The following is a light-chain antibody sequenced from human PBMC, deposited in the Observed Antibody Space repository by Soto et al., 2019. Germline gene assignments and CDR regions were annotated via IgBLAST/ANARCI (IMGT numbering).Light chain of an antibody. J-gene: IGKJ4*01. Sequence: DIQKTQSPASLSAFEGDRVAVTCRASQSISRRLAWFQQKPGQAPKLLIYAASSLQSGVPSRFSGSGSGTDFTLTISSLQPEDFATYYCQQSYSTPPTFGGGTKVDI. CDR1: QSISRR. CDR2: AAS. V-gene: IGKV1-39*01. CDR3: QQSYSTPPT.